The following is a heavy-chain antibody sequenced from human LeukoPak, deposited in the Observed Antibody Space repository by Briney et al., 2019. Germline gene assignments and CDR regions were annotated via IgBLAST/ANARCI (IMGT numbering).Heavy chain of an antibody. J-gene: IGHJ4*02. Sequence: SVKVSCKASGGTFSSYTISWVRQAPGQGLEWMGGIIPIFGTANYAQKFQGRVTITTDESTSTAYMELSSLRSEDTAVYYCASSLSYPLGGYFDYWGQGTLVTVSS. CDR3: ASSLSYPLGGYFDY. V-gene: IGHV1-69*05. D-gene: IGHD3-16*01. CDR1: GGTFSSYT. CDR2: IIPIFGTA.